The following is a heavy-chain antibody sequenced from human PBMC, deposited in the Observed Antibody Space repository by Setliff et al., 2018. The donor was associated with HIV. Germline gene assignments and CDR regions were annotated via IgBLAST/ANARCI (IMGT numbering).Heavy chain of an antibody. V-gene: IGHV3-33*08. J-gene: IGHJ3*01. CDR3: ARDQADVYNYLLSGAFDF. CDR1: GFSFSSYG. CDR2: IWYDGNNK. D-gene: IGHD3-10*01. Sequence: SLRLSCAASGFSFSSYGMHWVRQAPGKGLEWVAGIWYDGNNKYYEDSVKGRFTISRDNSKNTLYVQMNSLRAEDTAVYYCARDQADVYNYLLSGAFDFWGQGAMVTVSS.